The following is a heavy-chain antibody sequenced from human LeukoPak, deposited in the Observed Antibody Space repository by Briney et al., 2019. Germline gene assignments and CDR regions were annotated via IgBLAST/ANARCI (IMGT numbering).Heavy chain of an antibody. CDR1: GYTFTGYY. CDR3: ATVFRNSGSYGWYFDL. CDR2: INPNSGGT. Sequence: ASVKVSCKASGYTFTGYYMHWVRQAPGQGLEWMGWINPNSGGTNYAQKFQGRVTMTEDTSTDTAYMELSSLRSEDTAVYYCATVFRNSGSYGWYFDLWGRGTLVTVSS. D-gene: IGHD1-26*01. J-gene: IGHJ2*01. V-gene: IGHV1-2*02.